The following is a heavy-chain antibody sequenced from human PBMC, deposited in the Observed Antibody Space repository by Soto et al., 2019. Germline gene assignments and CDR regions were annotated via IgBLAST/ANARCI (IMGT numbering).Heavy chain of an antibody. J-gene: IGHJ6*02. V-gene: IGHV4-31*03. CDR3: ARRSRLYYYYGMDV. D-gene: IGHD4-17*01. CDR2: IYYSGST. CDR1: GGSISSGGYY. Sequence: QVQLQESGPGLVKPSQTLSLTCTVSGGSISSGGYYWSWIRQHPGKGLEWIGYIYYSGSTYYNPSLKIRVTISVDTSKNQFSLKLSSVTAADTAVYYCARRSRLYYYYGMDVWGQGTTVTVSS.